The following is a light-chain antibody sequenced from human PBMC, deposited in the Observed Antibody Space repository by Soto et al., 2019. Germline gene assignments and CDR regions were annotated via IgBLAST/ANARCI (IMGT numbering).Light chain of an antibody. CDR1: QGIDHY. CDR2: SAS. J-gene: IGKJ3*01. CDR3: QEHYSGPPVA. Sequence: DIQMTQSPSSLSASVGDRVTITCRASQGIDHYLAWYQQKPGKVPNLLIYSASTLQSGVPSRFSGRGSGTDFTLTITSLQPEDVATYYWQEHYSGPPVALGPVTKVDV. V-gene: IGKV1-27*01.